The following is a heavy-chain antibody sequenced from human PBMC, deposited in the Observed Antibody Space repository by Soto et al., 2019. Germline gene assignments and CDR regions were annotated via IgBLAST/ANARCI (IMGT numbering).Heavy chain of an antibody. Sequence: NPSETLSLTCTVSGDSVSSGSSHWNWIRQPPGKGLEWIGYIYSSGSTSYNPSLKSRVTISVDTSKNQFSLKLRSVTAAVTAVYYCASLINAAFDFWGQGTLVTVSS. CDR2: IYSSGST. CDR3: ASLINAAFDF. J-gene: IGHJ4*02. D-gene: IGHD3-10*01. V-gene: IGHV4-61*01. CDR1: GDSVSSGSSH.